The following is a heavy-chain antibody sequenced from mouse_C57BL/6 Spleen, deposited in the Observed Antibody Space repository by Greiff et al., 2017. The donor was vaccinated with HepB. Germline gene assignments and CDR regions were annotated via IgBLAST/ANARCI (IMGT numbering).Heavy chain of an antibody. J-gene: IGHJ4*01. D-gene: IGHD4-1*01. CDR1: GYTFTSYT. CDR2: INPSSGYT. V-gene: IGHV1-4*01. Sequence: VMLVESGAELARPGASVKMSCKASGYTFTSYTMHWVKQRPGQGLEWIGYINPSSGYTKYNQKFKDKATLTADKSSSTAYMQLSSLTSEDSAVYYCARWILGRGYYAMDYWGQGTSVTVSS. CDR3: ARWILGRGYYAMDY.